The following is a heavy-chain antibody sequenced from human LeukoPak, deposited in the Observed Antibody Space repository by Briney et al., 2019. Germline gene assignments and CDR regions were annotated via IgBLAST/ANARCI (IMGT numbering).Heavy chain of an antibody. V-gene: IGHV3-23*01. J-gene: IGHJ4*02. D-gene: IGHD1-7*01. Sequence: QSGGSLRLSCAASGFTFSSYAMSWVRQAPGMGLEWVSTISSSGDNTYYADSVKGRFTISRDNSKNTLYLQMHSLRAEDTALYYCAKRDGNYSPFEYWGQGTLVTVSS. CDR3: AKRDGNYSPFEY. CDR2: ISSSGDNT. CDR1: GFTFSSYA.